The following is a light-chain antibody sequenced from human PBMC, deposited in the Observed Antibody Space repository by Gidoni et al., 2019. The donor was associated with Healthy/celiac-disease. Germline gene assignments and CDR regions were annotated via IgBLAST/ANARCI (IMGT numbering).Light chain of an antibody. CDR1: QSVSSSY. CDR2: GAS. Sequence: ELVLTQSPGTLSLSPGERATLSGRASQSVSSSYLAWYQQKHGQAHRLIIYGASSRATGIADRCSGSGSGTDFTLTISRLEPEDFAVYYCQQYGSSLTWTFGQGTKVEIK. CDR3: QQYGSSLTWT. J-gene: IGKJ1*01. V-gene: IGKV3-20*01.